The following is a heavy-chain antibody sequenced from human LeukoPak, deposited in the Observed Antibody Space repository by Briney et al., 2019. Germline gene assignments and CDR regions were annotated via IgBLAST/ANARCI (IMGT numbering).Heavy chain of an antibody. Sequence: GGSLRLSCAASGFTFSNYAMNWVRQAPGKGLEWISYISSGSSSKYYADSVKGRFTISRDNAKNSLYLLMNSLRAEDTAVYYCARRGTTYCTVDSCHPNWFDPWGQGTLVTVSS. CDR2: ISSGSSSK. CDR1: GFTFSNYA. CDR3: ARRGTTYCTVDSCHPNWFDP. V-gene: IGHV3-48*04. J-gene: IGHJ5*02. D-gene: IGHD2-15*01.